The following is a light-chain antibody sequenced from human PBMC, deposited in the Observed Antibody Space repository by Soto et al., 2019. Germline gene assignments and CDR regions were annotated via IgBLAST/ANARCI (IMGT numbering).Light chain of an antibody. J-gene: IGLJ1*01. CDR3: NSYRTVSTYV. CDR1: SSDIGGYNF. CDR2: DVG. Sequence: QSALTQPASVFGSPGQSITIACSGTSSDIGGYNFVSWYQQHPGKAPKLLIYDVGNRPSGVSNRFSGSKSGNTASLTISGLQSEDEAHYYFNSYRTVSTYVFGTGTKVTVL. V-gene: IGLV2-14*01.